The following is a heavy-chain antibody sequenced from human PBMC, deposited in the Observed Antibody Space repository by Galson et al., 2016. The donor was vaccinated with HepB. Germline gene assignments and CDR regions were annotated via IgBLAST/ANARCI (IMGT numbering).Heavy chain of an antibody. CDR3: ARGRGWDVVATVGCY. V-gene: IGHV4-59*01. CDR1: GDSISTYY. Sequence: SETLTLTCTVSGDSISTYYWNWIRQPPGKGLEWIGYIYYTGSTNHNPSLRGRATISVDTSKNQLSLRLNSVTAADTAVYYCARGRGWDVVATVGCYWGQGVLVTVSS. CDR2: IYYTGST. D-gene: IGHD5-12*01. J-gene: IGHJ4*02.